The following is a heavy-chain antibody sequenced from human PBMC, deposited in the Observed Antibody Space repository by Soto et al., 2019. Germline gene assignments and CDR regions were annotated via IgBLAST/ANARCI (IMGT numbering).Heavy chain of an antibody. J-gene: IGHJ6*02. CDR1: GCTFSLYS. V-gene: IGHV3-48*02. Sequence: EVQLVESGGGLVQPGGSLRLSCAASGCTFSLYSMSWVRQAPGKGLGWVSYISRSSTGIHYADSVKGRFTISRDDATNSRYVQMNRLRDGDTGVYHCARAVTWGLDVWGQGTTVSISS. CDR2: ISRSSTGI. D-gene: IGHD3-10*01. CDR3: ARAVTWGLDV.